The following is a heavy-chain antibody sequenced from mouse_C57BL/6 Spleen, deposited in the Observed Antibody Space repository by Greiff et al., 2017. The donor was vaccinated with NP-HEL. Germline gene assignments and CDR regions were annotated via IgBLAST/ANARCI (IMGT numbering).Heavy chain of an antibody. J-gene: IGHJ4*01. CDR1: GYTFTSYW. Sequence: VQLQQPGAELVRPGTSVKLSCKASGYTFTSYWMHWVKQRPGQGLEWIGVIDPSDSYTNYNQKFKGKATLTVDTSSSTAYMRLSSLTSEDSAVYYCARLAMDYWGQGTSVTVSS. CDR3: ARLAMDY. V-gene: IGHV1-59*01. CDR2: IDPSDSYT.